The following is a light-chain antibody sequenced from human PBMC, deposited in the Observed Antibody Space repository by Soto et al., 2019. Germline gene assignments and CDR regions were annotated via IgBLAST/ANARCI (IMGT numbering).Light chain of an antibody. CDR2: GAS. Sequence: EIVLAQSPGTLSLSPWERATLSCSASQSVSSSYLAWYQQKPGQAPRLLIFGASTRATGVPARFSGSGSGTEFTLTVSSLQSEDIAVYFCQQYNNWPPNFGQGTRLEI. J-gene: IGKJ5*01. CDR3: QQYNNWPPN. CDR1: QSVSSSY. V-gene: IGKV3-15*01.